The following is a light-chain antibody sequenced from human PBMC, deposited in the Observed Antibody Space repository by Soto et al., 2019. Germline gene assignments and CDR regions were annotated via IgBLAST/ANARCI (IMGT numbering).Light chain of an antibody. CDR1: QSVSNNY. CDR2: GAS. Sequence: EILFTQSPGTLSLSPGERATLSCRASQSVSNNYLAWYQQKPGQAPRLLIYGASNRATGIPARFRGSGSETDFTLTISSLEPEDSSVYFCQHYGYHQWTFGQGTKVDIK. V-gene: IGKV3-20*01. J-gene: IGKJ1*01. CDR3: QHYGYHQWT.